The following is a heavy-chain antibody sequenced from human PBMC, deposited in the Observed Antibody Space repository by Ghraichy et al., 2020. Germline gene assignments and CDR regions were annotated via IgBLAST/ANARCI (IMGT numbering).Heavy chain of an antibody. CDR3: ARDHLRVAAAGTLPHFDY. J-gene: IGHJ4*02. Sequence: ASVKVSCKASGYTFTSYGISWVRQAPGQGLEWMGWISAYNGNTNYAQKLQGRVTMTTDTSTSTAYMELRSLRSDDTAVYYCARDHLRVAAAGTLPHFDYWGQGTLVTVSS. CDR2: ISAYNGNT. D-gene: IGHD6-13*01. CDR1: GYTFTSYG. V-gene: IGHV1-18*04.